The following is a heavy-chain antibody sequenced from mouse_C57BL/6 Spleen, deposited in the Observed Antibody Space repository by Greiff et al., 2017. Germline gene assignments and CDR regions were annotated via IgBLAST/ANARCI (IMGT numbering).Heavy chain of an antibody. J-gene: IGHJ2*01. CDR1: GYTFTDYE. V-gene: IGHV1-15*01. Sequence: QVQLQQSGAELVRPGASVTLSCKASGYTFTDYEMHWVKQTPVHGLEWIGAIDPETGGTAYNQKFKGKAILTADKSSSTAYMELRSLTSEDSAVYYCTKLKYYGSRRGDYWGQGTTLTVAS. D-gene: IGHD1-1*01. CDR3: TKLKYYGSRRGDY. CDR2: IDPETGGT.